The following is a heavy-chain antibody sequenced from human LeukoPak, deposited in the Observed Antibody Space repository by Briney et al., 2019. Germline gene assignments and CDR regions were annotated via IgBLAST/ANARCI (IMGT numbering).Heavy chain of an antibody. CDR3: ARAYRRITMIVVVSDAFDI. CDR1: GGSISSGGYS. Sequence: SQTLSLTCAVSGGSISSGGYSWSWIRQPPGKGLEWIGEINHSGSTNYNLSLKSRVTISVDTSKNQFSLKLSSVTAADTAVYYCARAYRRITMIVVVSDAFDIWGQGTMVTVSS. CDR2: INHSGST. V-gene: IGHV4-30-2*01. D-gene: IGHD3-22*01. J-gene: IGHJ3*02.